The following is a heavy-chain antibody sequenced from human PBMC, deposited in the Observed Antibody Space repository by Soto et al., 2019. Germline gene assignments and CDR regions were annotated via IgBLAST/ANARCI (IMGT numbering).Heavy chain of an antibody. D-gene: IGHD2-2*01. Sequence: QVQLVQCGAEVKKPGASVKVSCKASGYTFTSYGISWVRQAPGQGLEWMGWISAYNGNTNYAQKLQGRVTMTTDTSTSTAYMELRSLRSDDTVVYYCARVVPAANYYYGMDVWGQGTTVTVSS. CDR1: GYTFTSYG. V-gene: IGHV1-18*01. CDR3: ARVVPAANYYYGMDV. J-gene: IGHJ6*02. CDR2: ISAYNGNT.